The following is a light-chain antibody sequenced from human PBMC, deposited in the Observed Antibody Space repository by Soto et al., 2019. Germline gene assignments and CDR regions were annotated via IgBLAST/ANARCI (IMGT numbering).Light chain of an antibody. CDR2: AAS. CDR1: QSISNH. J-gene: IGKJ1*01. CDR3: QQSYSTPWT. V-gene: IGKV1-39*01. Sequence: DIQMTQSPSTLSASVEDRVIITCRASQSISNHLNWYQQKPGKAPKLLIYAASSLQSGIPSRFSGSGSETDFTLTISSLQPEDFATYYCQQSYSTPWTFGQGTKVDIK.